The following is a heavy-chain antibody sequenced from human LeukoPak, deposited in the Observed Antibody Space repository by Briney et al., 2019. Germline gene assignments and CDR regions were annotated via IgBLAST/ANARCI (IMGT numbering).Heavy chain of an antibody. CDR3: ARASVVVTAIDY. V-gene: IGHV4-59*11. Sequence: ASETLSLTCTVSGGSISSHYWSWIRQPPGKGLEWIGYIYYSGSTNYNPSLKSQVTISVDTSKNQFSLKLSSVTAADTAVYYCARASVVVTAIDYWGQGTLVTVSS. J-gene: IGHJ4*02. D-gene: IGHD2-21*02. CDR2: IYYSGST. CDR1: GGSISSHY.